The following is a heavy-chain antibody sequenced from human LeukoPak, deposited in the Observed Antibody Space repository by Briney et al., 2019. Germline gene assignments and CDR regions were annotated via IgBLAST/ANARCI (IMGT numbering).Heavy chain of an antibody. D-gene: IGHD6-13*01. CDR1: GFTFSSYA. V-gene: IGHV3-23*01. CDR2: ISGSADST. J-gene: IGHJ4*02. CDR3: ARRLSYTSSWYYFDY. Sequence: GGSLRLSCAASGFTFSSYAMSWVRQAPGKGLEWVSVISGSADSTYYADSVKGRFTISRDNSKNTLYLQMNSLRAEDTAVYYCARRLSYTSSWYYFDYWGQGTLVTVSS.